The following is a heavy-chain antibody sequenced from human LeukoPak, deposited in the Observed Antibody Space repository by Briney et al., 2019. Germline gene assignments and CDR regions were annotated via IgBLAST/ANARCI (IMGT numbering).Heavy chain of an antibody. J-gene: IGHJ4*02. CDR3: ARESDYGSGSYYDFGY. V-gene: IGHV1-2*04. CDR2: LNPNSGGT. CDR1: GYTFTGYY. Sequence: ASVKVSCKASGYTFTGYYMHWVRQAPGQGLEWMGWLNPNSGGTNYAQKFRGWVTMTKDTSVSTAYMELSRLRSDDTAVYYCARESDYGSGSYYDFGYWGQGTLVTVSS. D-gene: IGHD3-10*01.